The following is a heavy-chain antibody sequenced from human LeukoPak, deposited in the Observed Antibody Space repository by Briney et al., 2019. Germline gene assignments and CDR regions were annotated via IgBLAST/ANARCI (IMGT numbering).Heavy chain of an antibody. CDR3: ARDLYYYDSSNYHDVFDV. Sequence: GASVKVFCRASDYTFTRYGSSWVRQPPGQGLEWMGWISDYVGNTFYAQKFQGRVTMTTDTSTNTAYMELRSLRSDDTAVYYCARDLYYYDSSNYHDVFDVWGQGTMVTVSS. V-gene: IGHV1-18*04. CDR2: ISDYVGNT. CDR1: DYTFTRYG. D-gene: IGHD3-22*01. J-gene: IGHJ3*01.